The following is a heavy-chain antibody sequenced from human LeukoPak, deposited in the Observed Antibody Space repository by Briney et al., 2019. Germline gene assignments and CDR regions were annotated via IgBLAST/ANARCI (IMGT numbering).Heavy chain of an antibody. V-gene: IGHV3-30*02. J-gene: IGHJ4*02. CDR2: IRYDGSNK. Sequence: GGSLRLSCAASGFTFSSYGMHWVRQAPGKGLEWVAFIRYDGSNKYYADSVKGRFTISRDNSRNTLYLKMNSLRAEDTAVYYCAKVRRPLVMGVYFDYWGQGTLVTVSS. D-gene: IGHD2-8*01. CDR3: AKVRRPLVMGVYFDY. CDR1: GFTFSSYG.